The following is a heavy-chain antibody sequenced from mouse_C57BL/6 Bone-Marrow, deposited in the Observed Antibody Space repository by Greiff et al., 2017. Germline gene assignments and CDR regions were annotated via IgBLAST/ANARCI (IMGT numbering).Heavy chain of an antibody. CDR1: GFSFNTYA. CDR3: VRHGGFH. CDR2: IRSKSNNYAT. Sequence: EVKLMESGGGLVQPKGSLKLSCAASGFSFNTYAMNWVRQAPGKGLEWVARIRSKSNNYATYYADSVKDRFTISRDDSESMLYLQMNNLKTEDTAMYYCVRHGGFHWGQGTSVTVSS. V-gene: IGHV10-1*01. J-gene: IGHJ4*01.